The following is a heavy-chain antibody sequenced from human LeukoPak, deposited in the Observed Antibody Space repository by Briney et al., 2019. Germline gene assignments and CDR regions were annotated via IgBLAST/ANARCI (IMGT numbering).Heavy chain of an antibody. D-gene: IGHD3-10*01. CDR2: VSYGGST. Sequence: SETLSLTCTVSGGSISSSSHSWGWIRQTPGKGLEWIGIVSYGGSTHSSPSLKSRVTLAVDTSRNQFSLKLSSVTAADTAVYYCARYYGSGSYYNVGLYWFDPWGQGTLVTVSS. J-gene: IGHJ5*02. V-gene: IGHV4-39*07. CDR1: GGSISSSSHS. CDR3: ARYYGSGSYYNVGLYWFDP.